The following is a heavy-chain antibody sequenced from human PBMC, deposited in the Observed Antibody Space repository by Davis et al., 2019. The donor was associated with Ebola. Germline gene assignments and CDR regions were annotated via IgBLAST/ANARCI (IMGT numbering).Heavy chain of an antibody. CDR1: RGSISSGDYY. J-gene: IGHJ5*02. CDR3: ARVYSSGWYGWFDP. CDR2: MFYSGTT. V-gene: IGHV4-30-4*01. Sequence: SETLSLTCTVSRGSISSGDYYWSWIRQPPGKGLEWIAYMFYSGTTNYNPSLQSRVIISVDTSKNQFSLKLSSVTAADTAVYYCARVYSSGWYGWFDPWGPGTLVTVSA. D-gene: IGHD6-19*01.